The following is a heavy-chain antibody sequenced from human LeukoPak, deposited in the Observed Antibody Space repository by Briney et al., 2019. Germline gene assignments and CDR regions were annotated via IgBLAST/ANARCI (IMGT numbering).Heavy chain of an antibody. J-gene: IGHJ4*02. V-gene: IGHV4-59*01. CDR3: ARVPTEYSAANDY. Sequence: SETLSLACAVYGGSFSGYYWSWIRQPPGKGLEWIGYIYYSGSTNYNPSLKSRVTISVDTSKNQFSLKLSSVTAADTAVYYCARVPTEYSAANDYWGQGTLVTVSS. D-gene: IGHD2/OR15-2a*01. CDR1: GGSFSGYY. CDR2: IYYSGST.